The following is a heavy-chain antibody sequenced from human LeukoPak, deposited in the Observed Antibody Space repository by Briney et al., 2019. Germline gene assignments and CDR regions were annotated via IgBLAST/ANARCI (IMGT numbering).Heavy chain of an antibody. CDR3: ARSMGSMDV. CDR1: GFTFSSYS. D-gene: IGHD2/OR15-2a*01. V-gene: IGHV3-48*01. Sequence: GGSLRLSCAASGFTFSSYSMNWVRQAPGKGLEWVSYISSSSSTTYYADSVKGRFTISRDNAKNSLYLQMNSLRVEDTAVYYCARSMGSMDVWGQGTTVTVSS. J-gene: IGHJ6*02. CDR2: ISSSSSTT.